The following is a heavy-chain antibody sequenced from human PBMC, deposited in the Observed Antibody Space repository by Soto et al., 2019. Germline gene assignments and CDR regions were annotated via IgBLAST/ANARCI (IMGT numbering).Heavy chain of an antibody. CDR1: GGTFSSYA. CDR3: AREYCSGGSCYSVPHWFDP. CDR2: IIPIFGTA. J-gene: IGHJ5*02. V-gene: IGHV1-69*12. D-gene: IGHD2-15*01. Sequence: QVQLVQSGAEVKKPGSSVKVSCKASGGTFSSYAISWVRQAPGQGLEWMGGIIPIFGTANYAQKFQGRVTITADESTSTDYMELSSLRSEDTAVYYCAREYCSGGSCYSVPHWFDPWGQGTLVTVSS.